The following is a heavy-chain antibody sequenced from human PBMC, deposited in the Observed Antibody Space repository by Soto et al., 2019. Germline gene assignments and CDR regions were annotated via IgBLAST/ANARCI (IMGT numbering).Heavy chain of an antibody. Sequence: QITLKESGPTLVKPTQTLTLTCTFSGFSLTTDRVGVGWIRQPPGEALEWLAVIYWDDSKTYRPSLESRLTITMANSKTQVALTMTNMDSLDTATYYCAHAYGGRSLYWGQGTLVTVSS. D-gene: IGHD1-26*01. CDR3: AHAYGGRSLY. CDR2: IYWDDSK. CDR1: GFSLTTDRVG. V-gene: IGHV2-5*02. J-gene: IGHJ4*02.